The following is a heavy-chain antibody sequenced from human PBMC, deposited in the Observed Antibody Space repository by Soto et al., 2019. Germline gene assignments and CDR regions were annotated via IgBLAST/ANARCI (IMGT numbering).Heavy chain of an antibody. CDR2: IYPGDSDT. J-gene: IGHJ1*01. V-gene: IGHV5-51*01. Sequence: AASLKISGNGYGSIFTTTWIAWVRQIPAKGLECIGIIYPGDSDTRYSPSFEGQVAISADKSISTVSLQWSSLRASDTAMYSRARHSGIATSDSHWVQGTLVSVSS. CDR3: ARHSGIATSDSH. D-gene: IGHD6-13*01. CDR1: GSIFTTTW.